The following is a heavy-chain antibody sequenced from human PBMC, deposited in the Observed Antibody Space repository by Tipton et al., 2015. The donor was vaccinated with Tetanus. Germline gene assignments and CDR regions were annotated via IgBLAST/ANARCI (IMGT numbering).Heavy chain of an antibody. Sequence: SLRLFCAASGFTFDDYAMHWVRQAPGKGLEWVSGISWNSGSIGYADSVKGRFTISRDNAKNSLYLQMNSLRAEDTALYYCAKDMEWELLLDAFDIWGQGTMVTVSS. V-gene: IGHV3-9*01. CDR3: AKDMEWELLLDAFDI. D-gene: IGHD1-26*01. J-gene: IGHJ3*02. CDR1: GFTFDDYA. CDR2: ISWNSGSI.